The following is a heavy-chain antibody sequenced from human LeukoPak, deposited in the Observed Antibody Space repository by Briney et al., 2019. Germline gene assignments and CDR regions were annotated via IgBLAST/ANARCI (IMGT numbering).Heavy chain of an antibody. CDR2: INEDGSRK. Sequence: PGGSLRLSCAASGFTFSTYWMTWVRQAPGKGLEWVSNINEDGSRKSYVDSVEGRFTISRDNAKSSLHLQMNSLRAEDTAVYYCAKWRTRSWSDRAFWGQGTLVSVSS. CDR1: GFTFSTYW. V-gene: IGHV3-7*05. J-gene: IGHJ4*02. CDR3: AKWRTRSWSDRAF. D-gene: IGHD2-2*01.